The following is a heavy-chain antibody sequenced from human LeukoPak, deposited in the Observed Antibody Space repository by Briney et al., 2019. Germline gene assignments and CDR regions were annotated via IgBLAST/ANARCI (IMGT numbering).Heavy chain of an antibody. CDR1: GYTFTSYG. CDR2: ISAYNGNT. D-gene: IGHD6-13*01. J-gene: IGHJ4*02. CDR3: ARDNGPGYSSSWPNFDY. Sequence: GASVKVSCKASGYTFTSYGVSWVRQAPGQGLEWMGWISAYNGNTNYAQKLQGRVTMTTDTSTSTAYMELRSLRSDDTAVYYCARDNGPGYSSSWPNFDYWGQGTLVTVSS. V-gene: IGHV1-18*01.